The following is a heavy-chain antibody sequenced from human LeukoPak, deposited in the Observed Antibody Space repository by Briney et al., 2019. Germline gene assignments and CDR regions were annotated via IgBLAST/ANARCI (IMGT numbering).Heavy chain of an antibody. J-gene: IGHJ4*02. CDR2: IDNDGSST. V-gene: IGHV3-74*01. CDR3: ARVGGYGDYAVGY. Sequence: RGGSLTLSCAASGFPFSSYWLHWVRQGPGKGLVWVSRIDNDGSSTTYADSVKGRFTISRDNAKNTLYLQMDSLRAEDTAVYYCARVGGYGDYAVGYWGQGTLDTVSS. D-gene: IGHD4-17*01. CDR1: GFPFSSYW.